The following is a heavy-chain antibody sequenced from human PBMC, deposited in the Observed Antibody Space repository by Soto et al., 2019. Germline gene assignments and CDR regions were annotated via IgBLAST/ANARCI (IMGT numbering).Heavy chain of an antibody. D-gene: IGHD2-15*01. CDR1: GFTFTSSA. CDR3: AAESDGYCSGGSCATPDY. CDR2: IVVGSGNT. Sequence: SVKVSCKASGFTFTSSAVQWVRQARGQRLEWIGWIVVGSGNTNYAQKFQERVTITRDMSTSTAYMELSSLRSEDTAVYYCAAESDGYCSGGSCATPDYWGQGTLVTVS. V-gene: IGHV1-58*01. J-gene: IGHJ4*02.